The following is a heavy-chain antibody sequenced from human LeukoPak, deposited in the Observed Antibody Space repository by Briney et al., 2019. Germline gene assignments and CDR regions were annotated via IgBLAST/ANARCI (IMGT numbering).Heavy chain of an antibody. Sequence: PGGSLRLSCTVSGFAFSDYWMSWVRQAPGKGLEWLANINQDGSQTSYVDSVRGRFTASRDNAKNSLYLQMNSLRGDDTAVYYCARDSSPRYSGYDWVYWGRGTLVTVSS. J-gene: IGHJ4*02. CDR1: GFAFSDYW. D-gene: IGHD5-12*01. CDR3: ARDSSPRYSGYDWVY. V-gene: IGHV3-7*01. CDR2: INQDGSQT.